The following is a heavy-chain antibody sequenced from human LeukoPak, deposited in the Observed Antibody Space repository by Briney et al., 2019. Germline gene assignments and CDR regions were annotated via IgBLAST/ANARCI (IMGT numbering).Heavy chain of an antibody. CDR2: IYPGGTT. CDR1: GLIVTSNY. D-gene: IGHD1-7*01. CDR3: ARVDSLNYRPKGADY. V-gene: IGHV3-53*01. J-gene: IGHJ4*02. Sequence: PGGSLRLSCAASGLIVTSNYMSWVRQAPGKGLEWVSIIYPGGTTYYEDSVKGRFSISRDHSNNILYLQMNSLRAEDTAVYYCARVDSLNYRPKGADYWGQGTLVTVSS.